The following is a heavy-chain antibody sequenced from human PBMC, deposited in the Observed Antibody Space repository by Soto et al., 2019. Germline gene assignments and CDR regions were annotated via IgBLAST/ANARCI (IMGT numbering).Heavy chain of an antibody. CDR1: GFTFRNYA. J-gene: IGHJ6*02. D-gene: IGHD1-20*01. Sequence: GRLKRLSCAASGFTFRNYAMSRISKAPGKGLEWVSAISGSGGSTYYADSVKGRFTISRDNSKNTLYLQMNSLRAEDTAVYYCANLLITAVGGHCYYDYGMDVWGQGTTVTVSS. V-gene: IGHV3-23*01. CDR3: ANLLITAVGGHCYYDYGMDV. CDR2: ISGSGGST.